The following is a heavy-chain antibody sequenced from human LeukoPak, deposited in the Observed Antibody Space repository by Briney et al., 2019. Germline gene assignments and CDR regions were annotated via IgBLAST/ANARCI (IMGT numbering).Heavy chain of an antibody. J-gene: IGHJ3*02. CDR2: ISAYNGNT. Sequence: ASVKVSCKASGYTFTSYGISWVRQAPGQGLEWMGWISAYNGNTNYAQKLQGRVTMTTDTSTSTAYMELRSLRSEYTAVYYCARGPYIAAAGPDDAFDIWGQGTMVTVSS. CDR1: GYTFTSYG. D-gene: IGHD6-13*01. CDR3: ARGPYIAAAGPDDAFDI. V-gene: IGHV1-18*01.